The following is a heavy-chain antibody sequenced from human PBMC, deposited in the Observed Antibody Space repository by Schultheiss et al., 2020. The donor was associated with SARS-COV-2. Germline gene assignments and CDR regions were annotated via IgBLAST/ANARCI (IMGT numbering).Heavy chain of an antibody. V-gene: IGHV3-74*01. CDR3: AKSLASDWDTDALDV. CDR2: TNHDGSNT. Sequence: GGSLRLSCAASGFTFSSYWIHWIRQAPGKGLVWVSRTNHDGSNTIYADSVKGRFIVSRDNSKNTLYLQMNSLRAEDTAVYYCAKSLASDWDTDALDVWGQGTMVTVSS. D-gene: IGHD1-26*01. J-gene: IGHJ3*01. CDR1: GFTFSSYW.